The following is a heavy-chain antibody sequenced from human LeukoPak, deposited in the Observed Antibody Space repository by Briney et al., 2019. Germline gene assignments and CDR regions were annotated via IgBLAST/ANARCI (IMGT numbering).Heavy chain of an antibody. CDR2: ISGSGSII. CDR3: AREARWLQSKPLDY. Sequence: PGGSLRLSCAASGFTFSDYYMTWIRQAPGKGLERVSYISGSGSIIKYADSMKGRFTISRDNAKNSLYLQMKSLRAEDTAVYYCAREARWLQSKPLDYWGQGTLVTVSS. D-gene: IGHD5-24*01. V-gene: IGHV3-11*04. J-gene: IGHJ4*02. CDR1: GFTFSDYY.